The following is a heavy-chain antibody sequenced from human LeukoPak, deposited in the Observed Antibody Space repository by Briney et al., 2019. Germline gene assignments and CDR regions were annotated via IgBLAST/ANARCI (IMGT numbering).Heavy chain of an antibody. J-gene: IGHJ4*02. Sequence: SVKVSCKASGGTFSSYAISWVRQAPGQGLEWLGRIIPIFGTANYAQKFQGRVTITTDESASTAYMELSSLRSEDTAVYYCARDILALEGDYLFDYWGQGTLVTVSS. D-gene: IGHD4-17*01. V-gene: IGHV1-69*05. CDR1: GGTFSSYA. CDR2: IIPIFGTA. CDR3: ARDILALEGDYLFDY.